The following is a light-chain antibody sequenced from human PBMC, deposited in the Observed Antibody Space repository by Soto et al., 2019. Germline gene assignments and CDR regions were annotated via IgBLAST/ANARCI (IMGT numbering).Light chain of an antibody. V-gene: IGLV2-8*01. CDR3: SSYAGSNNIYV. CDR1: SSDVGGYNY. J-gene: IGLJ1*01. CDR2: EVS. Sequence: QSVLTQPPSASWSPGQSVTISCTGTSSDVGGYNYVSWYQQHPGKAPKLMIYEVSKRPSGVPDRFSGSKSGNTASLSVSGLQAEDEADYYCSSYAGSNNIYVFGTGTKVAV.